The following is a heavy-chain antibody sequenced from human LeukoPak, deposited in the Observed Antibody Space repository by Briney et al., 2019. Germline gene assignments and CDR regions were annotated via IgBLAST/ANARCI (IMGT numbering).Heavy chain of an antibody. V-gene: IGHV1-3*03. CDR3: ARGRWTSHTVGYYFDH. CDR1: GYTFSNYA. CDR2: INAGNGNT. Sequence: GASVKVSCKASGYTFSNYAVLWVRQAPGQRLEWMGWINAGNGNTKYSQDSQGRVSITRDTSASTAYMELGSLRSEDMAVYYCARGRWTSHTVGYYFDHWGQGTLVTVSS. D-gene: IGHD2-8*02. J-gene: IGHJ4*02.